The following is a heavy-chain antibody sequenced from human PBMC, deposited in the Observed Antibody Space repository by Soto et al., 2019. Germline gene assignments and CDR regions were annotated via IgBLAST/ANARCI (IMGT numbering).Heavy chain of an antibody. V-gene: IGHV1-3*05. D-gene: IGHD1-1*01. J-gene: IGHJ4*02. CDR1: GYTFTSYA. Sequence: QVQLVQSGAEEKKPGASVKVSCKASGYTFTSYAMHWVRQAPGQRLEWMGWINAGNGNTKYSQKFQGRVTITRDTSASTAYMELSSLSSEDTAVYYCARPRLDRAFDYWGQGTLVTVSS. CDR2: INAGNGNT. CDR3: ARPRLDRAFDY.